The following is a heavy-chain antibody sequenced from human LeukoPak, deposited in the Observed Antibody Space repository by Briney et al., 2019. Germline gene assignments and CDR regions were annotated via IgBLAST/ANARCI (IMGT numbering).Heavy chain of an antibody. CDR3: ARGYSSGLHFDY. D-gene: IGHD6-19*01. Sequence: GGSLRLSCAASGFTLSSYLMHWVRQVPGKGLVWVSRIKSDGCDTRYADSVKGRFTISRDNAKNTLYLQMNSLRAEDTAVYYCARGYSSGLHFDYWGQGTLVTVSS. J-gene: IGHJ4*02. CDR1: GFTLSSYL. CDR2: IKSDGCDT. V-gene: IGHV3-74*01.